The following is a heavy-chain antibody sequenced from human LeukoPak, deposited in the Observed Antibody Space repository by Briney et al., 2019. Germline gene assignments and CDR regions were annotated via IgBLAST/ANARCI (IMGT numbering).Heavy chain of an antibody. CDR2: IFPGDSDT. J-gene: IGHJ4*02. D-gene: IGHD5-24*01. Sequence: GESLKFSCKGSGYTFTNYWIGWVRQMPGKGLEWMGIIFPGDSDTRYSPSFQGQVTISADKSISTAYLQWSSLRASDTAMYYCARVPPGRDGYNRFDYWGQGTLVTVSS. CDR3: ARVPPGRDGYNRFDY. CDR1: GYTFTNYW. V-gene: IGHV5-51*01.